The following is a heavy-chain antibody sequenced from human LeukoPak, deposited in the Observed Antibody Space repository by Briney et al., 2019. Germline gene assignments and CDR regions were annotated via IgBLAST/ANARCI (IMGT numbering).Heavy chain of an antibody. CDR2: INSSSSYI. V-gene: IGHV3-21*01. CDR1: GFTFSSYS. Sequence: GGSLRLSCAASGFTFSSYSMNWVSQAPGKGLEWVSSINSSSSYIYYADSVKGRFTISRDNAKNSLYLQMNSMRAEDTAVYYCARPNGEYYYYMDVWGKGTTVTVSS. CDR3: ARPNGEYYYYMDV. D-gene: IGHD4/OR15-4a*01. J-gene: IGHJ6*03.